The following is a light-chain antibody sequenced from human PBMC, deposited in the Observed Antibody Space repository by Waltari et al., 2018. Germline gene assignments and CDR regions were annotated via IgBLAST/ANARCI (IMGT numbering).Light chain of an antibody. CDR1: TPYLGSYY. CDR2: RND. Sequence: QSVLTQPPSASGTPGQRVTMSCSGSTPYLGSYYVSWYQQLPGTAPKPLIYRNDQRPSGVPDRFSGSKSGTSASLAISGLRSEDEADYYCAAWDDSLSGLVVFGGGTKVTVL. J-gene: IGLJ2*01. V-gene: IGLV1-47*01. CDR3: AAWDDSLSGLVV.